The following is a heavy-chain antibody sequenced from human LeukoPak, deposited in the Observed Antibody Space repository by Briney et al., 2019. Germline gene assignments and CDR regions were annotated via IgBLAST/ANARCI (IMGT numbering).Heavy chain of an antibody. V-gene: IGHV1-2*02. CDR2: INPNSGGA. J-gene: IGHJ5*02. Sequence: ASVKVSCKASGYTFTGYYMHWVRQAPGQGLEWMGWINPNSGGANYEQKFQGRVHMTRDTSISTAYMELSRLRSDDTAVYYCARERGYCSSTSCYTGMRRWFDPWGQGTLVTVSS. D-gene: IGHD2-2*02. CDR1: GYTFTGYY. CDR3: ARERGYCSSTSCYTGMRRWFDP.